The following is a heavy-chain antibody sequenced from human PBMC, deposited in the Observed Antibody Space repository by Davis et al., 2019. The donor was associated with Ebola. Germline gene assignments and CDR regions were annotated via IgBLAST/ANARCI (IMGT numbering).Heavy chain of an antibody. CDR1: GYTFSSYG. CDR2: IIPIFGTA. D-gene: IGHD6-13*01. CDR3: ASLGLGSSWYGPSGMDV. J-gene: IGHJ6*02. V-gene: IGHV1-69*06. Sequence: SVKVSCKASGYTFSSYGVSWVRQAPGQGLEWMGGIIPIFGTANYAQKFQGRVTITADKSTSTAYMELSSLRSEDTAVYYCASLGLGSSWYGPSGMDVWGQGTTVTVSS.